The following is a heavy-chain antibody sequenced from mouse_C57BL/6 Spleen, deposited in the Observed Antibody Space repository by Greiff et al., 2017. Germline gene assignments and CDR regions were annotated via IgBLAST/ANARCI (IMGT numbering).Heavy chain of an antibody. J-gene: IGHJ1*03. CDR2: INPNNGGT. D-gene: IGHD1-1*01. V-gene: IGHV1-18*01. CDR1: GYTFTDYN. Sequence: EVQLQQSGPELVKPGASVKIPCKASGYTFTDYNMDWVKQSHGKSLEWIGDINPNNGGTIYNQKFKGKATLTVDKSSSTAYMELRSLTSEDTAVYYCARKIYYYGGSYGYFDVWGTGTTVTVSS. CDR3: ARKIYYYGGSYGYFDV.